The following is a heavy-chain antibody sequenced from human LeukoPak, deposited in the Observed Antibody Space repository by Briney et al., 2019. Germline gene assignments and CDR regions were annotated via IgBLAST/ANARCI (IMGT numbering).Heavy chain of an antibody. CDR2: ISYDGSNK. Sequence: PGRSLRLSCAASGFTFSSYAMHWVRQAPGKGLEWVAVISYDGSNKYYADSVKGRFTISRDNSKNTLYLQMNSLRAEDTAVYYCAREGRGGYCSGGSCSYAFDIWGQGTMVTVSS. D-gene: IGHD2-15*01. CDR1: GFTFSSYA. J-gene: IGHJ3*02. CDR3: AREGRGGYCSGGSCSYAFDI. V-gene: IGHV3-30-3*01.